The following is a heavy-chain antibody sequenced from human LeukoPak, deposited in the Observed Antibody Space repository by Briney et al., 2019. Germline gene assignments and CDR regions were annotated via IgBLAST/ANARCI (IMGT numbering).Heavy chain of an antibody. CDR1: GYTFTSFD. J-gene: IGHJ6*02. CDR2: MNPNSGNT. D-gene: IGHD4/OR15-4a*01. CDR3: ARDDYPYGLDV. V-gene: IGHV1-8*01. Sequence: ASVKVSCKASGYTFTSFDINWVRQAPGQGLEWMGWMNPNSGNTGYAQKFQGRVTMSRNTSISTAYMELSSLRSEDAAVYYCARDDYPYGLDVWGQGTTVTVSS.